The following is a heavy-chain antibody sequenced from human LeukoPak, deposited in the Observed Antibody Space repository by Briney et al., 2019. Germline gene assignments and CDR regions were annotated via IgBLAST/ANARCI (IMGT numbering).Heavy chain of an antibody. CDR3: ARHRGGDYYDSSSTARYGMDV. CDR1: GGSISSYY. J-gene: IGHJ6*02. Sequence: SETLSLTCTVSGGSISSYYWSWIRQPPGKGLEWIGYIYYSGSTNYNPSLKSRVTISVDTSKNQFSLKLSSVTAADTAVHYCARHRGGDYYDSSSTARYGMDVWGQGTTVTVSS. CDR2: IYYSGST. D-gene: IGHD3-22*01. V-gene: IGHV4-59*08.